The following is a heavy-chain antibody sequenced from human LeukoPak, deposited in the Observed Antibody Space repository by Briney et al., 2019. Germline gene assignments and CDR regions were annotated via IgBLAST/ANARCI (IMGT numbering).Heavy chain of an antibody. CDR1: GFTFSSYA. J-gene: IGHJ5*02. V-gene: IGHV3-9*01. Sequence: GGSLRLSCAASGFTFSSYAMHWVRQAPGKGLEWVSGISWNSGSIGYADSVKGRFTISRDNAKNSLYLQMNSLRAEDTALYYCAKVAEGFDPWGQGTLVTVSS. CDR3: AKVAEGFDP. CDR2: ISWNSGSI.